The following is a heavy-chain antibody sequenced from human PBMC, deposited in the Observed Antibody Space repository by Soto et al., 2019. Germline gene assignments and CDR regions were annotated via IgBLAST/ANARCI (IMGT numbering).Heavy chain of an antibody. CDR3: ARSDGHTFNWLDS. V-gene: IGHV1-8*01. CDR1: GYTFTKYD. Sequence: QVQLVQSGAEVKTPGASVKVSCKASGYTFTKYDMNWVRQAPGQGLAWMGWMNPTSGHTGYAQKFQGRLTMTWDTAIGIAHMELSSLRNEDTAVYYCARSDGHTFNWLDSWGQGTLVTVSA. CDR2: MNPTSGHT. J-gene: IGHJ5*01. D-gene: IGHD2-2*02.